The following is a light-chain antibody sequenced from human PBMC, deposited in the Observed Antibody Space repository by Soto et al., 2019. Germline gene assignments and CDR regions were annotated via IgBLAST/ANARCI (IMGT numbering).Light chain of an antibody. Sequence: EIVLTQSPGTLSLSPGERATLSCRASQSVSKYLAWYQQKPGQAPRLLIYDASSRATGIPDRFSGSGSGTDFTLTISRLEPEDFAVYYCQQYASSPWTFGQGTKVEIK. CDR2: DAS. V-gene: IGKV3-20*01. CDR3: QQYASSPWT. J-gene: IGKJ1*01. CDR1: QSVSKY.